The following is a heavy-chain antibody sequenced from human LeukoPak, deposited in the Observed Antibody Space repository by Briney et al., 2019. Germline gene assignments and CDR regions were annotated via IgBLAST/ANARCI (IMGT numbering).Heavy chain of an antibody. Sequence: SETLSLTCIVSGDSISNNNYYWAWIHQPPGKGLEWIGSIHYGGSTFYNPSLKSRITISVDTSKNQFSLRLRSVTAADTAIYYCASRRIVATIDYWGQGTLVTVSS. D-gene: IGHD5-12*01. CDR2: IHYGGST. CDR3: ASRRIVATIDY. V-gene: IGHV4-39*01. CDR1: GDSISNNNYY. J-gene: IGHJ4*02.